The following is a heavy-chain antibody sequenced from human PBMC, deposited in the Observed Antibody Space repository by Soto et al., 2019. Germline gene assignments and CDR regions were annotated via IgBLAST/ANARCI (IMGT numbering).Heavy chain of an antibody. CDR3: SKCLQVNWNYDAFHI. D-gene: IGHD1-7*01. J-gene: IGHJ3*02. Sequence: PGGSLRLSCAASGFTFSSYSMSCVRQAPGKGLEWVSHITASGGTTYYADSVKGRFTISRDISRNTLYLQMNSLRAEDTALYYCSKCLQVNWNYDAFHIWGQGTMVTVSS. CDR1: GFTFSSYS. V-gene: IGHV3-23*01. CDR2: ITASGGTT.